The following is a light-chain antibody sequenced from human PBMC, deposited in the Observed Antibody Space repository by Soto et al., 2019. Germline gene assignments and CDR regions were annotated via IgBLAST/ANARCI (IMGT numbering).Light chain of an antibody. CDR2: AVS. CDR3: CSYTNSGTLVV. J-gene: IGLJ2*01. V-gene: IGLV2-14*01. CDR1: SSDVGGYKY. Sequence: QSALTQPASVSGSPGQSITISCTGTSSDVGGYKYVSWYQQHPGKAPKLMISAVSNRPSGVSDRFSGSKSGNTASLTISGLQAEDEADYYCCSYTNSGTLVVFGGGTKLTVL.